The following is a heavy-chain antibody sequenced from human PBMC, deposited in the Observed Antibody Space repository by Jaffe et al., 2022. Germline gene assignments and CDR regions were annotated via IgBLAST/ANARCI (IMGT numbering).Heavy chain of an antibody. Sequence: QVQLVQSGAEVKKPGASVKVSCKASGYTFTSYDINWVRQATGQGLEWMGWMNPNSGNTGYAQKFQGRVTMTRNTSISTAYMELSSLRSEDTAVYYCARAPPKYSSSWEEGWDYWGQGTLVTVSS. CDR2: MNPNSGNT. V-gene: IGHV1-8*01. CDR1: GYTFTSYD. CDR3: ARAPPKYSSSWEEGWDY. D-gene: IGHD6-13*01. J-gene: IGHJ4*02.